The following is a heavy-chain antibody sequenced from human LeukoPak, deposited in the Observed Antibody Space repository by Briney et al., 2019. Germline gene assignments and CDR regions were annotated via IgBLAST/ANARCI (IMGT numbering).Heavy chain of an antibody. CDR2: INPNSGGT. CDR1: GYTFTGYY. CDR3: ARGSSKYYYDSSGYPFEY. D-gene: IGHD3-22*01. J-gene: IGHJ4*02. V-gene: IGHV1-2*02. Sequence: GASVKVSCKASGYTFTGYYMHWVRQAPGQGLEWMGWINPNSGGTNYAQKFQGRVTMTRDTSISTAYMELSRLRSDDTAVYYCARGSSKYYYDSSGYPFEYWGQGTLVTVSS.